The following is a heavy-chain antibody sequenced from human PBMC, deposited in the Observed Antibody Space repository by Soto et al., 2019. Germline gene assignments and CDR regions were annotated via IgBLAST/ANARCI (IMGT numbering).Heavy chain of an antibody. J-gene: IGHJ4*02. Sequence: SGPTLVNPTQTLTLTCTFSGFSLSTSGMCVSWIRQPPGKALEWLARIDWDDDKYYSTSLKTRLTISKDTSKNQVVLTMTNMDPVDTATYYCARIRVGTTMVRGVIDYWGQGTLVTVSS. CDR2: IDWDDDK. V-gene: IGHV2-70*11. CDR3: ARIRVGTTMVRGVIDY. CDR1: GFSLSTSGMC. D-gene: IGHD3-10*01.